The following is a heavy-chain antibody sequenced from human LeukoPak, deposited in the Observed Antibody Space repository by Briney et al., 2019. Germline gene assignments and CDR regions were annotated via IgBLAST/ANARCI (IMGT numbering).Heavy chain of an antibody. CDR2: IWYDGSNK. J-gene: IGHJ3*02. CDR3: ARVMGATIQSAFDI. CDR1: GFTFSSYS. D-gene: IGHD1-26*01. V-gene: IGHV3-33*01. Sequence: PGGSLRLSCAASGFTFSSYSMHWVRQAPGKGLEWVAVIWYDGSNKYYADSVKGRFTISRDNSKNTLYLQMNSLRAEDTAVYYCARVMGATIQSAFDIWGQGTMVTVSS.